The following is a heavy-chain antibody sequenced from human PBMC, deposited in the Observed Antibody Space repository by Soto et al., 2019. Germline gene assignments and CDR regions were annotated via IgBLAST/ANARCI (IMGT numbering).Heavy chain of an antibody. CDR3: ARHTYYYGSGTVASPLGRNWFDP. D-gene: IGHD3-10*01. CDR2: IWFDGSNK. V-gene: IGHV3-33*01. J-gene: IGHJ5*02. CDR1: GFSFSSYG. Sequence: PGGSLRLSCAASGFSFSSYGMHWVRQAPGKGLEWVAVIWFDGSNKYYADSVKGRFTISRDNSKNTLYLQMNSLRAEDTAVYHCARHTYYYGSGTVASPLGRNWFDPWGQGTLVTVSS.